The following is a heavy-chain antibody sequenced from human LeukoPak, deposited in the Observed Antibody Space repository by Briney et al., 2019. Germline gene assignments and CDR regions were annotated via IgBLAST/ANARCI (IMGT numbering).Heavy chain of an antibody. CDR3: ARDWKYSTSDY. Sequence: AGGSLRLSCAASGFTFSNAWMSWVRQAPGKGLEWVATISPDGSLKNYVDSVKGRFTISRDNAKNTVYMELNSVRAEDTAVYFCARDWKYSTSDYWGQGTLVTVSS. D-gene: IGHD1-7*01. CDR2: ISPDGSLK. V-gene: IGHV3-7*01. CDR1: GFTFSNAW. J-gene: IGHJ4*02.